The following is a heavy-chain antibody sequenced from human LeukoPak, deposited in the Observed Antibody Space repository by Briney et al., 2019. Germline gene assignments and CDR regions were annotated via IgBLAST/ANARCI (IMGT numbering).Heavy chain of an antibody. D-gene: IGHD2-15*01. V-gene: IGHV3-7*01. Sequence: PGGSLRLSCAASGFTFSSYWMSWVRQAPGKGLEWVANIKQDGSEKYYVDSVKGRFTISRDNAKNSLYLQMNSLRAEDTAMYYCARDSSHPGYCSGGSCYFDYWGQGTLVTVSS. CDR3: ARDSSHPGYCSGGSCYFDY. CDR1: GFTFSSYW. CDR2: IKQDGSEK. J-gene: IGHJ4*02.